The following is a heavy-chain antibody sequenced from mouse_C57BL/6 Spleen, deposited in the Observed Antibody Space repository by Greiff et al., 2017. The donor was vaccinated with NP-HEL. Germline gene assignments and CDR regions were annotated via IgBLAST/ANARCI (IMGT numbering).Heavy chain of an antibody. D-gene: IGHD1-1*01. CDR2: IWSGGST. CDR3: ATYYGSSLFAY. J-gene: IGHJ3*01. Sequence: VKLMESGPGLVQPSQSLSITCTVSGFSLTSYGVHWVRQSPGKGLEWLGVIWSGGSTDYNAAFISRLSISKDNSKSQVFFKMNSLQADDTAIYYCATYYGSSLFAYWGQGTLVTVSA. V-gene: IGHV2-2*01. CDR1: GFSLTSYG.